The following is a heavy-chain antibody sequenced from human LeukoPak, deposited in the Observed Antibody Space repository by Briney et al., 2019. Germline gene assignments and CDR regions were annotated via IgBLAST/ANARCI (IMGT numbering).Heavy chain of an antibody. CDR1: GYTFTGYY. V-gene: IGHV1-2*06. J-gene: IGHJ4*02. D-gene: IGHD6-19*01. CDR2: INPNSGGT. CDR3: ARVSGAVAALPYDY. Sequence: ASVKVSCKASGYTFTGYYMHWVRQAPGQGRDWMGRINPNSGGTNYAQKFQGRVTMTRDTSISTAYMELSRLRSDDTAVYYCARVSGAVAALPYDYWGQGTLVTVSS.